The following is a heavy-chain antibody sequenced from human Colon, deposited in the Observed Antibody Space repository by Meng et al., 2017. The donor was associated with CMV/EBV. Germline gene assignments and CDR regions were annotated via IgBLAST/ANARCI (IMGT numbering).Heavy chain of an antibody. CDR2: IYFTGRT. CDR3: ARAGWGLQVPHSNWFDP. J-gene: IGHJ5*02. D-gene: IGHD6-19*01. V-gene: IGHV4-39*06. Sequence: SETLSLTCTVSGDSITRGTDYWGWIRQPPGKGLEWIGTIYFTGRTYYNPSLKSRVTISLDTSKNQFPLTLTSVTAADTAVYYCARAGWGLQVPHSNWFDPWGQGTLVTVSS. CDR1: GDSITRGTDY.